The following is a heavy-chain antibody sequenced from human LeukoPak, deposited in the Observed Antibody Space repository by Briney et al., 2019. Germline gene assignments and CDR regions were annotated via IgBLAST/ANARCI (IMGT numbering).Heavy chain of an antibody. CDR2: IYYSGST. CDR1: GGSLSSHY. J-gene: IGHJ5*02. V-gene: IGHV4-59*11. D-gene: IGHD6-13*01. Sequence: PSETLSLTCTVSGGSLSSHYWSWIRQPPGKGLEWIGYIYYSGSTNYNPSLKSRVTISVDTSKNQFSLKLSSVTAADTAVYYCARVSSWYRGGNWFDPWGQGTLVTVSS. CDR3: ARVSSWYRGGNWFDP.